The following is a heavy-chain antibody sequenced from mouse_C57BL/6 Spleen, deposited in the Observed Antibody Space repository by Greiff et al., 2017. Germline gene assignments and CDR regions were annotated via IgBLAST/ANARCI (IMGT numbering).Heavy chain of an antibody. CDR3: ARWNYSNYEFAY. J-gene: IGHJ3*01. V-gene: IGHV1-53*01. Sequence: QVQLQQPGTELVKPGASVKLSCKASGYTFTSYRMHWVKQRPGQGLEWIGNINPSNGGTNYNEKFKSKATLTVDKSSSTAYMQLSSLTSEDSAVYYCARWNYSNYEFAYWGQGTLVTVSA. CDR2: INPSNGGT. CDR1: GYTFTSYR. D-gene: IGHD2-5*01.